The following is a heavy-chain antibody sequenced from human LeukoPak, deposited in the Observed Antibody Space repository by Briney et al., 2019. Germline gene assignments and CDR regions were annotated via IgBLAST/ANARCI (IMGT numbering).Heavy chain of an antibody. CDR3: ATIVVVSGQASDY. V-gene: IGHV1-69*04. J-gene: IGHJ4*02. CDR2: ITPIVGIL. Sequence: SVKDSFKASGGTFNSYAFSWVRQAPGQGLEWMGRITPIVGILNYAQQFQARVTITADESTSTVYLELSRLRSEDTAVYYCATIVVVSGQASDYWGQGTLVTVSS. CDR1: GGTFNSYA. D-gene: IGHD2-21*02.